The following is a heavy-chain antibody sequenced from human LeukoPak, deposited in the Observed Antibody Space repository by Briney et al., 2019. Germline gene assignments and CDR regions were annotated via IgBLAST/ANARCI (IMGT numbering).Heavy chain of an antibody. J-gene: IGHJ4*02. CDR3: ARGGASSRYFGY. CDR2: VSYSGDT. V-gene: IGHV4-59*11. Sequence: PSQTLSLTCTVSGGSISGHFWSWVRHPPGKGLEWIGFVSYSGDTNYSPSFNGRVTISLDTSKSQFSLNLNSVTAADTAVYFCARGGASSRYFGYWGQGTLVTVSS. D-gene: IGHD1-26*01. CDR1: GGSISGHF.